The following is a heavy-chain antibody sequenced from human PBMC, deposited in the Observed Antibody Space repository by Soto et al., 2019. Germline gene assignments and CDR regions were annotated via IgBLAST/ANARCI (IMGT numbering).Heavy chain of an antibody. CDR2: ISYDGSNK. CDR3: ATEYCDILTGYLKSGFDY. J-gene: IGHJ4*02. Sequence: QVRLVESGGGVVQPGRSLRLSCAASGFTFSSYGMHWVRQAPGKGLEWVAFISYDGSNKYFADSVKGRFTISRDNSKNTLYLQMNSLRAEDTAVYYCATEYCDILTGYLKSGFDYWGQGTLVTVSS. V-gene: IGHV3-30*03. D-gene: IGHD3-9*01. CDR1: GFTFSSYG.